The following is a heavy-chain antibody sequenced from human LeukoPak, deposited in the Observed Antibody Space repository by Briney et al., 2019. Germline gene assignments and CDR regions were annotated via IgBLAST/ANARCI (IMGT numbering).Heavy chain of an antibody. CDR1: GFTFSSYA. V-gene: IGHV3-66*01. CDR2: IYSGGST. J-gene: IGHJ6*02. D-gene: IGHD2-2*01. CDR3: ARDLRVVVPAAPYYYGMDV. Sequence: GVLRLSCAASGFTFSSYAMHWVRQAPGKGLEWVSVIYSGGSTYYADSVKGRFTIPRDNSKNTLYLQMNSLRAEDTAVYYCARDLRVVVPAAPYYYGMDVWGQGTTVTVSS.